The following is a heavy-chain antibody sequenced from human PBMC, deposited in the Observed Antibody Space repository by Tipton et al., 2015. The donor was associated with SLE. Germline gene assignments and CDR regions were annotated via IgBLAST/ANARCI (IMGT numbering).Heavy chain of an antibody. CDR3: ARDYFEGGLRVSAFNI. Sequence: TLSLSCTVSGRSINRHFWSWIRQPPGKGLEWIGYISYRGRTYYNPSLRSRVTISVDASKNQFSLQLSSVTAADTAVYYCARDYFEGGLRVSAFNIWGQGTMVTVSS. J-gene: IGHJ3*02. CDR1: GRSINRHF. CDR2: ISYRGRT. D-gene: IGHD2-21*01. V-gene: IGHV4-59*11.